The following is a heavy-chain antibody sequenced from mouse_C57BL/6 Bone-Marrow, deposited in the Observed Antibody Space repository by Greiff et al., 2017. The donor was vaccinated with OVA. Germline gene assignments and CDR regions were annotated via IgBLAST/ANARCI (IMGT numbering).Heavy chain of an antibody. CDR1: GYTFTNYW. D-gene: IGHD1-1*01. J-gene: IGHJ2*01. V-gene: IGHV1-63*01. CDR3: ARSGYYGSSLDY. Sequence: QVQLQQSGAELVRPGTSVKMSCKASGYTFTNYWIGWAKQRPGHGLEWIGDIYPGGGYTNYNEKFKGKATLTADKSSSTAYMQFSSLTSEDSAIYYCARSGYYGSSLDYWGQGTTLTVSS. CDR2: IYPGGGYT.